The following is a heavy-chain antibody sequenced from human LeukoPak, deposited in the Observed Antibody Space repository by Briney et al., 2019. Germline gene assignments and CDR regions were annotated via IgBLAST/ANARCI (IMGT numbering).Heavy chain of an antibody. J-gene: IGHJ4*02. V-gene: IGHV3-33*06. CDR2: IWTDGSNK. Sequence: GGSLRLSCAASGFTFSSYGMHWVRQAPGKGLEWVAVIWTDGSNKYYADSVKGRFTISRDNYKNTLYLQVNSLRAEDTAVYYCAKGSAYGPGDYVPYWGQATLVTVSS. CDR3: AKGSAYGPGDYVPY. CDR1: GFTFSSYG. D-gene: IGHD5-12*01.